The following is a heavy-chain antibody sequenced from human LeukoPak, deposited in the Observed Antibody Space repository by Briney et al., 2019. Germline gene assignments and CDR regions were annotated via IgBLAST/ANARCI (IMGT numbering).Heavy chain of an antibody. D-gene: IGHD3-22*01. CDR1: GYTFTGYY. J-gene: IGHJ6*03. V-gene: IGHV1-2*06. Sequence: ASVKVSCKASGYTFTGYYMHWVRQAPGQGLEWMGRINPNSGGTNYAQKFQGRVTMTRDTSISTAYMELSRLRSDDTAVYYCARGYYDSSGYQTPYYYYMDVWGKGTTVTVSS. CDR2: INPNSGGT. CDR3: ARGYYDSSGYQTPYYYYMDV.